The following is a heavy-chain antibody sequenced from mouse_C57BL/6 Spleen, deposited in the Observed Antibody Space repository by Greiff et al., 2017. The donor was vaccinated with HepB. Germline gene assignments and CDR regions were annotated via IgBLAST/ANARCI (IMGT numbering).Heavy chain of an antibody. Sequence: QVQLQQPGAELVMPGASVKLSCKASGYTFTSYWMHWVKQRPGQGLEWIGEIDPSDSYTNYNQKFKGKSTLTVDKSSSTAYMQLSSLTSEDSAVYYCARGSGAYDAMDYWGQGTSVTVSS. V-gene: IGHV1-69*01. CDR1: GYTFTSYW. D-gene: IGHD3-1*01. J-gene: IGHJ4*01. CDR3: ARGSGAYDAMDY. CDR2: IDPSDSYT.